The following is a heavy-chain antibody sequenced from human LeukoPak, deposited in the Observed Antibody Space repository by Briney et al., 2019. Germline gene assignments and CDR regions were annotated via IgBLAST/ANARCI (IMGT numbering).Heavy chain of an antibody. Sequence: ASVKVSCKASGYTFTSYGISWVRQAPGQGLEWMGWINPNSGGTNYAQKFQGRVTMTRDTSISTAYMELSRLRSDDTAVYYCARVSAMVNWYFDLWGRGTLVTVSS. D-gene: IGHD5-18*01. CDR1: GYTFTSYG. CDR3: ARVSAMVNWYFDL. CDR2: INPNSGGT. V-gene: IGHV1-2*02. J-gene: IGHJ2*01.